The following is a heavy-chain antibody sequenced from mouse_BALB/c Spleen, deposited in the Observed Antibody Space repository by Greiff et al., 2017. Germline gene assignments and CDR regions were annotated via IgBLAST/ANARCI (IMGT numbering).Heavy chain of an antibody. J-gene: IGHJ1*01. Sequence: QVTLKESGPGILQPSQTLSLTCSFSGFSLSTSGMGVSWIRQPSGKGLEWLAHIYWDDDKRYNPSLKSRLTISKDTSSNQVFLKITSVDTADTATYYCARRGGEDWYFDVWGAGTTVTVSS. CDR1: GFSLSTSGMG. D-gene: IGHD2-13*01. V-gene: IGHV8-12*01. CDR2: IYWDDDK. CDR3: ARRGGEDWYFDV.